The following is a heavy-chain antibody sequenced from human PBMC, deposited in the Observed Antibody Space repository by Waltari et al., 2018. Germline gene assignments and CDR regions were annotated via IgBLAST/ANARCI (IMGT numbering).Heavy chain of an antibody. V-gene: IGHV4-39*07. CDR2: LYYSGRT. CDR1: GGSISSSSYY. D-gene: IGHD6-13*01. J-gene: IGHJ3*01. CDR3: ARHIIVWYREQQLGYAFVL. Sequence: QLQLQESGPGLVKPSETLSLTRTVSGGSISSSSYYWCWIRQLPGKGPERVGSLYYSGRTYCNPSLKRRVTIPVDTSKKKFSLKPSSVTAADRAVYYCARHIIVWYREQQLGYAFVLWGQGTMVIVSS.